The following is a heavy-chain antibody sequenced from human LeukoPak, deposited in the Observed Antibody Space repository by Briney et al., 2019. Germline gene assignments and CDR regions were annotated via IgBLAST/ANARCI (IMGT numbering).Heavy chain of an antibody. Sequence: GGSLRLSCAASGFTLSSYAMHWVRQAPGKGLEWVAVISYDGSNKYYADSVKGRFTISRDNSKNTLYLQMNSLSAEDTAVYYCARDLGRGIVVEVDVEGAFNIWGQGTMVTVSS. D-gene: IGHD2-15*01. CDR3: ARDLGRGIVVEVDVEGAFNI. J-gene: IGHJ3*02. CDR1: GFTLSSYA. CDR2: ISYDGSNK. V-gene: IGHV3-30-3*01.